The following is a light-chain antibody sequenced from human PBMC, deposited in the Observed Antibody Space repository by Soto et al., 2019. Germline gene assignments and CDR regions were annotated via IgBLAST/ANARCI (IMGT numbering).Light chain of an antibody. Sequence: EIVLTQSPATLSLSPGEGATLSCRASQSVSSYLAWYQQKPGQAPRLLIYDASNRAPGIPARCSGSGSGTDFTLTISSLEPEDFAVYYCQQRSNWPVTFGLGTKVEV. CDR1: QSVSSY. CDR3: QQRSNWPVT. CDR2: DAS. V-gene: IGKV3-11*01. J-gene: IGKJ1*01.